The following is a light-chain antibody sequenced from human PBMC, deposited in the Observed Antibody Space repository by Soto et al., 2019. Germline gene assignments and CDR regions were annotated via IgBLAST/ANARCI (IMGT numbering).Light chain of an antibody. CDR2: AAS. CDR3: QQSYGTPIT. Sequence: DIQMTQSPSSLSTSVGDRVTITCRASQSITSNLNWYQQKPGKAPKLLIYAASSLQSGVPSRFSGSGSGTDFTLTISSLQPEDFATYYCQQSYGTPITFGQGTRVEIK. CDR1: QSITSN. V-gene: IGKV1-39*01. J-gene: IGKJ5*01.